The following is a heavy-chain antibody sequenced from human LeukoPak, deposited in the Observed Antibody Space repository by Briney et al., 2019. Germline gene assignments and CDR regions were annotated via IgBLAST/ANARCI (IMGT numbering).Heavy chain of an antibody. CDR1: GYTFSSYY. CDR3: ARTSADKAITAWGFDY. J-gene: IGHJ4*02. CDR2: INPTGGST. V-gene: IGHV1-46*01. D-gene: IGHD7-27*01. Sequence: AASVKVSCKASGYTFSSYYLHWVRQAPGQGLEWMGIINPTGGSTSYPRKFQGRVTMTRDTSTSTVYMALSSLRSEDTAVYYCARTSADKAITAWGFDYWGQGTLVTVSS.